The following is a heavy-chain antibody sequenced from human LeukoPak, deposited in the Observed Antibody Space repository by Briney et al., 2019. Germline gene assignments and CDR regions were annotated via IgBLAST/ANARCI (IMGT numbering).Heavy chain of an antibody. CDR3: ARVPYSSGWSRFDY. D-gene: IGHD6-19*01. Sequence: PSETLSLTCAVYGGSFSGYYWSWIRQPPGEGLEWIGEINHSGSTNYNPSLKSRVTISVDTSKNQFSLKLSSVTAADTAVYYCARVPYSSGWSRFDYWGQGTLVTVSS. CDR2: INHSGST. V-gene: IGHV4-34*01. J-gene: IGHJ4*02. CDR1: GGSFSGYY.